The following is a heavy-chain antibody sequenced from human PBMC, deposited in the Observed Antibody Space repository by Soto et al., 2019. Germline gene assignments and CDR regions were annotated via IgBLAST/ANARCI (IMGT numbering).Heavy chain of an antibody. V-gene: IGHV5-51*01. CDR3: ARPPGRYYDILTGYLNCYGMDV. D-gene: IGHD3-9*01. J-gene: IGHJ6*02. CDR2: IYPGDSDT. Sequence: GESLKISCKGSGYSFTSYWIGWVRQMPGKGLEWMGIIYPGDSDTRYSPSFQGQVTISADKSISTAYLQWSSLKASDTAMYYCARPPGRYYDILTGYLNCYGMDVWGQGTTVTVSS. CDR1: GYSFTSYW.